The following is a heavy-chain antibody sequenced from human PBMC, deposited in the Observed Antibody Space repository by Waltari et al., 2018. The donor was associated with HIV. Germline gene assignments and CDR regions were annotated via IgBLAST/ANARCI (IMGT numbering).Heavy chain of an antibody. Sequence: ELQVVESGGGLVQPGGSLRLSCAASGFTFRSHSMYWVRQAPGKGLVWVGYSSGTNSTLYYGDSMKCRFTTSRYNAKNSLYLQMNSRRVEVTAVYYWARWGGDGRYGRDVWGQGTTVTVSS. CDR1: GFTFRSHS. V-gene: IGHV3-48*04. J-gene: IGHJ6*02. D-gene: IGHD2-21*02. CDR3: ARWGGDGRYGRDV. CDR2: SSGTNSTL.